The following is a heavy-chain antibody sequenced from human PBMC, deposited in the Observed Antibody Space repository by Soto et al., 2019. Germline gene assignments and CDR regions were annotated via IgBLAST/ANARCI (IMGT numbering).Heavy chain of an antibody. V-gene: IGHV1-24*01. CDR1: GYTLTELS. D-gene: IGHD5-12*01. CDR3: ARDKLEMATIFDS. J-gene: IGHJ4*02. CDR2: FDPEDGET. Sequence: ASVKVSCKVSGYTLTELSMHWVRQAPGKGLEWMGGFDPEDGETIYAQKFQGRVTMTEDTSTSTAYMELSSLRSDDTAVYYCARDKLEMATIFDSWGQGALVTVSS.